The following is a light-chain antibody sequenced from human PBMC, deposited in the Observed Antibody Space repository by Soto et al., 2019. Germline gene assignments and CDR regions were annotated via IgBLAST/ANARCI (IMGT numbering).Light chain of an antibody. V-gene: IGKV2-28*01. Sequence: DLVMTQSPLSLPVTPGEAASISCRSSQSLLHSNGYNYLDWYLQKPGQSAQLLIYLGSNRASGVPDRFSGRGSGTDSTLRISRVEAEDVGVYYCMQDLQAPWTFGQGTKVEIK. CDR3: MQDLQAPWT. CDR2: LGS. J-gene: IGKJ1*01. CDR1: QSLLHSNGYNY.